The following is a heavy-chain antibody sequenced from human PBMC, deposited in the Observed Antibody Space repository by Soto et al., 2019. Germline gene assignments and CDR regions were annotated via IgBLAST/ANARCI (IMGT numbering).Heavy chain of an antibody. CDR1: GGSISSSSYY. D-gene: IGHD4-17*01. J-gene: IGHJ5*02. CDR2: IYYSGST. V-gene: IGHV4-39*01. CDR3: ARHSWSGPHDYGDYDTPNWFDP. Sequence: QLQLQESGPGLVKPSETLSLTCTVSGGSISSSSYYWGWIRQPPGKGLEWIGSIYYSGSTYYNPSLKRRVTISVDTSKNQFSLKLSSVTAADTAVYYCARHSWSGPHDYGDYDTPNWFDPWGQGTLVTVSS.